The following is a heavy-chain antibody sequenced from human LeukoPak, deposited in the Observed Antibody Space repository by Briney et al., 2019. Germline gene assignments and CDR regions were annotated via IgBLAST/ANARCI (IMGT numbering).Heavy chain of an antibody. D-gene: IGHD3-22*01. V-gene: IGHV1-69*13. Sequence: ASVKVSCKASGGTFSSYAISWVRQAPGQGLEWMGGIILIFGTANYAQKFQGRVTITADESTSTAYMELSSLRSEDTAVYYCASEGDSSGCGAFDIWGQGTMVTVSS. CDR2: IILIFGTA. CDR1: GGTFSSYA. CDR3: ASEGDSSGCGAFDI. J-gene: IGHJ3*02.